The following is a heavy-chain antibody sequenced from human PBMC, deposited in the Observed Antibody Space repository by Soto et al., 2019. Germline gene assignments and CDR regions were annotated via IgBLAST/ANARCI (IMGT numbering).Heavy chain of an antibody. D-gene: IGHD6-13*01. CDR1: GGSMNSYY. J-gene: IGHJ6*02. CDR2: IFYSGSV. CDR3: ARGEVAAAANAYYYYYYGMDV. V-gene: IGHV4-59*12. Sequence: PSETLSLTCTVSGGSMNSYYWSWIRQPPGKGLEWIGFIFYSGSVNYNPSLKSRVTISVDTSKNQFSLKLSSVTAADTAVYYCARGEVAAAANAYYYYYYGMDVWGQGTTVTVSS.